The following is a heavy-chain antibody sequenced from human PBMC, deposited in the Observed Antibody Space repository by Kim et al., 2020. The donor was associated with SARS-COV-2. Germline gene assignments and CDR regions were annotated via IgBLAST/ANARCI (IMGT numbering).Heavy chain of an antibody. CDR1: GFTFSSYG. D-gene: IGHD3-10*01. Sequence: GGSLRLSCAASGFTFSSYGMHWVRQAPGKGLEWVAVISYDGSNKYYADSVKGRFTISRDNSKNTLYLQMNSLRAEDTAVYYCAKVRWFGELFAGPYYYYYGMDVWGQGTTVTVSS. J-gene: IGHJ6*02. V-gene: IGHV3-30*18. CDR2: ISYDGSNK. CDR3: AKVRWFGELFAGPYYYYYGMDV.